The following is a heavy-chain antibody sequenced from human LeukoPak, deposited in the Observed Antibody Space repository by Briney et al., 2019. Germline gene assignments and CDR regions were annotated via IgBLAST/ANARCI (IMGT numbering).Heavy chain of an antibody. CDR1: GGSISSSSYY. CDR2: TYYSGST. D-gene: IGHD3-10*01. Sequence: SETLSLTCTVSGGSISSSSYYWGWIRQPPGKGLEWIGSTYYSGSTYYNPPLKSRVTISVDTSKNQFSLKLSSVTAADTAVYYCARAGVLLWFGESRPNYFDYWGQGTLVTVSS. V-gene: IGHV4-39*07. J-gene: IGHJ4*02. CDR3: ARAGVLLWFGESRPNYFDY.